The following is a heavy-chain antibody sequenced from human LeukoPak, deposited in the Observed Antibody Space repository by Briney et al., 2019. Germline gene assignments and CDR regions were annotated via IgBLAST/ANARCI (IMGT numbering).Heavy chain of an antibody. CDR1: GFTFTGYY. D-gene: IGHD3-10*01. CDR3: ARGPRYGSGNYYNNY. Sequence: ASVKVSCKASGFTFTGYYIYWVRQAPGQGLEWMGWINPNSGGTNYALKFQGRVTTTRDTSISTAYMELSRLRSDDTAVYYCARGPRYGSGNYYNNYWGQGTLVTVSS. J-gene: IGHJ4*02. CDR2: INPNSGGT. V-gene: IGHV1-2*02.